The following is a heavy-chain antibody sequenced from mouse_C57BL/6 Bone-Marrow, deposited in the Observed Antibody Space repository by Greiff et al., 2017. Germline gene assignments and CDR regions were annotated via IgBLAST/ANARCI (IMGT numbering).Heavy chain of an antibody. CDR2: IDPSDSYT. J-gene: IGHJ2*01. CDR3: ARGKSYYSNYDFDY. Sequence: QVQLQQPGAELVMPGASVKLSCKASGYTFTSYWMHWVKQRPGQGLEWIGEIDPSDSYTNYNQKFKGKSTLTVDKSSSTAYMQLSSLTSEDSAVYYGARGKSYYSNYDFDYWGQGTTLTVSS. D-gene: IGHD2-5*01. V-gene: IGHV1-69*01. CDR1: GYTFTSYW.